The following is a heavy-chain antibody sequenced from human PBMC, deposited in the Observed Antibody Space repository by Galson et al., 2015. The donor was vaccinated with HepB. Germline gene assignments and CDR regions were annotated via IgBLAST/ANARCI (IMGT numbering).Heavy chain of an antibody. V-gene: IGHV3-53*04. CDR1: GFTVGSNF. CDR2: IYSGGST. CDR3: AGGDTSTWPFDF. Sequence: SLRLSCAASGFTVGSNFMTWVRQAPGKGLEWVSLIYSGGSTFYADSVKGRFTVSSHNSKNTLYLQMNSLRPEDTAVYYCAGGDTSTWPFDFWGQGTLVTVSS. J-gene: IGHJ4*02. D-gene: IGHD6-13*01.